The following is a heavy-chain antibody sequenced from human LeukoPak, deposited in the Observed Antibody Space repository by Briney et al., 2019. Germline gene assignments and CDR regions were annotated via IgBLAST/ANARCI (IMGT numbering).Heavy chain of an antibody. CDR3: ARHTPPIVVNWFDP. V-gene: IGHV4-4*07. CDR1: GGSISSYY. CDR2: IYTSGST. Sequence: PSETLSLTCTVSGGSISSYYWSWIRQPPGKGLEWIGRIYTSGSTNYNPSLKSRVTMSVDTSKNQFSLRLSSVTAADTAMFYCARHTPPIVVNWFDPWGQGTLVTVSS. D-gene: IGHD3-22*01. J-gene: IGHJ5*02.